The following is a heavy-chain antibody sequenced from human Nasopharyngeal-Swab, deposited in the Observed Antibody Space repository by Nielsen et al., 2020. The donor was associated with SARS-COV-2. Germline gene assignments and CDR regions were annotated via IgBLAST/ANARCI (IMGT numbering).Heavy chain of an antibody. CDR1: GGSISSSSYY. V-gene: IGHV4-39*01. CDR2: IYYSGST. Sequence: SETLSRTCTVSGGSISSSSYYWGGIRQPPGKRLEWIGSIYYSGSTYYNPSLKSRVTISVDTSKNQFSLKLSSVTAADTAVYYCASLGAYCGGDCPSWFDPWCQGTLVTVSS. CDR3: ASLGAYCGGDCPSWFDP. J-gene: IGHJ5*02. D-gene: IGHD2-21*02.